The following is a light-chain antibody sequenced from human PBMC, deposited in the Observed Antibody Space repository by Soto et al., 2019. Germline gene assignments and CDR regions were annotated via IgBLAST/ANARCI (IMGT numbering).Light chain of an antibody. J-gene: IGKJ5*01. Sequence: DIQMTHSPSSLSSSVVYRVTVTCRASQGIRNDLAWYQEKPGKAPKRLIYAASSLQSGVPSRFSGSGSGTEFTLTITRLEPEDSAVYFCQQYTGPPTTFGQGTRLEIK. CDR1: QGIRND. CDR3: QQYTGPPTT. CDR2: AAS. V-gene: IGKV1-17*01.